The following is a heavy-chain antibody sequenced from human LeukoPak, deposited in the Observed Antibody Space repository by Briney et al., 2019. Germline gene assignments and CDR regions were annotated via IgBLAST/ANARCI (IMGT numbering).Heavy chain of an antibody. CDR1: GYSFTTFW. CDR2: IYPGDSET. J-gene: IGHJ2*01. Sequence: GESLKIPCKGSGYSFTTFWIGWVRQTPGKGLEWMGIIYPGDSETRYSPSFQGQVSISADKSIYTAYLQWSSLKASDTAMYYCARRYGPDIEFDLWGRGTLVTVSS. CDR3: ARRYGPDIEFDL. V-gene: IGHV5-51*01. D-gene: IGHD5-12*01.